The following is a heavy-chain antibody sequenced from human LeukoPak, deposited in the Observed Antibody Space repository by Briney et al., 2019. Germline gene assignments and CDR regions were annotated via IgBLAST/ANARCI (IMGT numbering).Heavy chain of an antibody. CDR2: IYHSGST. Sequence: PSETLSLTCAVSGGSISSSNWWSWVRQPPGKGLEWIGEIYHSGSTNYNPSLKSRVTISVDKSKNQFSLKLSSVTAADTAVYYCARGGMTTVTTYYYYYYGMDVWGQGTTVTVSS. D-gene: IGHD4-17*01. V-gene: IGHV4-4*02. J-gene: IGHJ6*02. CDR1: GGSISSSNW. CDR3: ARGGMTTVTTYYYYYYGMDV.